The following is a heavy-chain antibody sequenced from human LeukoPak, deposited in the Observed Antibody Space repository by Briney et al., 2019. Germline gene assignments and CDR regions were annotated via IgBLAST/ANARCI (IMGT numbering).Heavy chain of an antibody. V-gene: IGHV4-30-4*01. CDR3: ARRSVQLARFDYYYYMDV. J-gene: IGHJ6*03. CDR2: IYYSGST. CDR1: GGSISSGDYY. D-gene: IGHD3-3*01. Sequence: PSQTLSLTCTVSGGSISSGDYYWSWIRQPPGKGLEWIGYIYYSGSTYYNPSLKSRVTISVDTSKNQFSLKVNSVTAADTAVYYCARRSVQLARFDYYYYMDVWGKGTTVTVSS.